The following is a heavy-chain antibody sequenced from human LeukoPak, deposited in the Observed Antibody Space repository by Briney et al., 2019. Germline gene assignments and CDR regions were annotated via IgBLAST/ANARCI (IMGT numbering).Heavy chain of an antibody. V-gene: IGHV1-8*01. J-gene: IGHJ5*02. CDR3: ARVGYSSRNWFDP. D-gene: IGHD6-19*01. Sequence: ASVKVSCKASRYTFSNYDINWVRQATGQGLEWMGWMSPNSGNTGYAQKFQGRVTMTRNTSISTAYMELTSLRSEDTAVYYCARVGYSSRNWFDPWGQGTLVTVSS. CDR2: MSPNSGNT. CDR1: RYTFSNYD.